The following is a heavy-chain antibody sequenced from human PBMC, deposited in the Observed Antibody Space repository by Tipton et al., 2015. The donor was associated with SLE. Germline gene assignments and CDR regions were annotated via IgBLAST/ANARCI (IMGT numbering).Heavy chain of an antibody. CDR2: ISGSGGTT. D-gene: IGHD3-3*01. CDR3: GKGLNDDFCGGVGMDV. Sequence: SLRLSCAASGFTFNNFAMSWVRQTPGKGLEWVSAISGSGGTTYYADSVKGRFTISRDNSKNTLYLEMSSLTAEDSAIYYCGKGLNDDFCGGVGMDVWGQGTTVTVSS. CDR1: GFTFNNFA. J-gene: IGHJ6*02. V-gene: IGHV3-23*01.